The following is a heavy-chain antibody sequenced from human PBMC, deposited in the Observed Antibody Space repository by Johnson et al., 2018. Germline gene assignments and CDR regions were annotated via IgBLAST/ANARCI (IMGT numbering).Heavy chain of an antibody. CDR2: ISGSGGST. Sequence: VQLVESGGGVVQPGRSLRLSCAASGFTFSSYAMSWVRQAPGKGLEWVSAISGSGGSTYYADSVKGRFTISRYNSKNTLYLQMNTLRAEDMAVYYCAKVTYYYDSSGYYLDALDIWGQGTMVTVSS. CDR3: AKVTYYYDSSGYYLDALDI. CDR1: GFTFSSYA. D-gene: IGHD3-22*01. J-gene: IGHJ3*02. V-gene: IGHV3-23*04.